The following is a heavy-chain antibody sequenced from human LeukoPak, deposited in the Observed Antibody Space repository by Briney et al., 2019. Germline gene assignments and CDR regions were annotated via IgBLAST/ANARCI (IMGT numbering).Heavy chain of an antibody. D-gene: IGHD1-26*01. CDR3: ASLGGSRWFDP. CDR2: IYYSGTT. Sequence: SETLSLICSICSGYIINYYWICLVRPPARELEWIAYIYYSGTTNYNPSLKSRVAISIDTSKNQFSLKLSSVTAADTAVYYRASLGGSRWFDPWGQGTLVTVSS. J-gene: IGHJ5*02. V-gene: IGHV4-59*08. CDR1: SGYIINYY.